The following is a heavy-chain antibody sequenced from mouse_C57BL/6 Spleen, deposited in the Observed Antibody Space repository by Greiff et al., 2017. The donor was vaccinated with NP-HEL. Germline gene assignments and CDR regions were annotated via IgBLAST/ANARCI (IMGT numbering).Heavy chain of an antibody. Sequence: VKLQESGAELVRPGASVTLSCKASGYTFTDYEMHWVKQTPVHGLEWIGAIDPETGGTAYNQKFKGKAILTADKSSSTAYMELRSLTSEDSAVYYCTRRGITTVGVDYWGQGTTLTVSS. CDR3: TRRGITTVGVDY. CDR1: GYTFTDYE. D-gene: IGHD1-1*01. CDR2: IDPETGGT. J-gene: IGHJ2*01. V-gene: IGHV1-15*01.